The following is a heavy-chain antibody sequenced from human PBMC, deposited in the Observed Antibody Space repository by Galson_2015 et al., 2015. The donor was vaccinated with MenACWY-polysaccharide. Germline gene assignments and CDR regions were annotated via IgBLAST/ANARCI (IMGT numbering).Heavy chain of an antibody. CDR1: GSTFSSYW. CDR3: ARVSMPTYFDY. D-gene: IGHD2-2*01. J-gene: IGHJ4*02. CDR2: IRQDGNEK. V-gene: IGHV3-7*01. Sequence: SLRLSCAASGSTFSSYWMGWVRQPPGKRLEWVANIRQDGNEKYYLDSVKGRFTISRDNAKGSLYLQMNSLRAEDTAVYYCARVSMPTYFDYWGQGTLVTVSS.